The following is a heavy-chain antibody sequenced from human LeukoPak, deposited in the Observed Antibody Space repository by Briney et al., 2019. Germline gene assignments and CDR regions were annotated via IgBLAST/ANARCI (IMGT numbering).Heavy chain of an antibody. D-gene: IGHD6-19*01. CDR3: ARPGREGQWLYYFDY. CDR1: GFTFSSSW. CDR2: INSDGSST. Sequence: PGGSLRLSCAASGFTFSSSWMHWVRQAPGKGLVWVSRINSDGSSTTYADSVKGRFTISRDNAKNTLYLQMNSLRAEDTAVYYCARPGREGQWLYYFDYWGQGTLVTVSS. J-gene: IGHJ4*02. V-gene: IGHV3-74*01.